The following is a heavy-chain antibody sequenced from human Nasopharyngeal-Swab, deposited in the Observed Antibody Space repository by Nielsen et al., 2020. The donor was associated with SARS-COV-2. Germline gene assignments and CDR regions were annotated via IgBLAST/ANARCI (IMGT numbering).Heavy chain of an antibody. Sequence: SLKISCETSGFTFDDYAMYWVRQAPGKCLEWVSGISWNGNIRGHADSLEGRFTISRDNAKSSLYLQMNSLRVEDTALYYCARENNWEALRYIDLWGRGTLVTVSS. CDR1: GFTFDDYA. CDR3: ARENNWEALRYIDL. CDR2: ISWNGNIR. D-gene: IGHD1-20*01. V-gene: IGHV3-9*01. J-gene: IGHJ2*01.